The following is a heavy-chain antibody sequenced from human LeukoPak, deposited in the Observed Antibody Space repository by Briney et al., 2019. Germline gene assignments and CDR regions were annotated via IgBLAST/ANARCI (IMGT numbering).Heavy chain of an antibody. J-gene: IGHJ2*01. CDR2: IYYSGST. D-gene: IGHD6-13*01. Sequence: SETLSLTCTVSGGSISSTSYYWGWIRQPPGKGLEWIGTIYYSGSTYYNPSLKSRVTISVDTSKNQFSLKLSSVTAADTAVYYCARVYYSSSYDYWYFDLWGRGTLVTVSS. V-gene: IGHV4-39*07. CDR1: GGSISSTSYY. CDR3: ARVYYSSSYDYWYFDL.